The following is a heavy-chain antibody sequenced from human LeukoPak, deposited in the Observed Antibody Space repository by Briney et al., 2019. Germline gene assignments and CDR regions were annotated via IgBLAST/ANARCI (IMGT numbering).Heavy chain of an antibody. V-gene: IGHV3-23*01. D-gene: IGHD2-21*01. J-gene: IGHJ6*03. Sequence: TGGSLRLSCEASQFTFSRFAMSWIRQAPGTGLEWVSTLSGSGTATYYADSVKGRFTTSRDNSKDTLYLQMDNLRADDTAVYYCAKHLGSHSFLFYYMDVWGTGTSVFVSS. CDR3: AKHLGSHSFLFYYMDV. CDR2: LSGSGTAT. CDR1: QFTFSRFA.